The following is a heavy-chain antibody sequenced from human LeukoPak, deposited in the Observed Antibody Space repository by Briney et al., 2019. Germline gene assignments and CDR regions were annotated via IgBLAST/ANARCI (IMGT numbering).Heavy chain of an antibody. V-gene: IGHV3-30*04. CDR2: ISYDGSNK. D-gene: IGHD6-19*01. J-gene: IGHJ6*02. Sequence: GTSLRLSCAASRFIITTYAMHWVRQAPGKGLEWVAVISYDGSNKYYADSVKGRFTISRDNSKNTLYLQMNSLRAEDTAVYYCAKEHDSSGWYFHYYYYYGMDVWGQGTTVTVSS. CDR1: RFIITTYA. CDR3: AKEHDSSGWYFHYYYYYGMDV.